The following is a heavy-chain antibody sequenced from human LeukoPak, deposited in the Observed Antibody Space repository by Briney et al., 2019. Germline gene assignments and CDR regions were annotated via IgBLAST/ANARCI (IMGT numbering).Heavy chain of an antibody. J-gene: IGHJ4*02. V-gene: IGHV1-69*04. CDR3: ARDDYYGSGSYDY. CDR2: IIPILGIA. D-gene: IGHD3-10*01. CDR1: GGTFSSYA. Sequence: SVKVSCKASGGTFSSYAISWVRQAPGQGLEWMGRIIPILGIANYAQKFQGRVTITADKSTSTAYMELRSLRSDDTAVYYCARDDYYGSGSYDYWGQGTLVTVSS.